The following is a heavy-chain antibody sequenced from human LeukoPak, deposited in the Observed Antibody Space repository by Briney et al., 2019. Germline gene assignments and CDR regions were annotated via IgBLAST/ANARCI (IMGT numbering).Heavy chain of an antibody. CDR1: GFTFSSYS. Sequence: GGSLRLSCAASGFTFSSYSMNWVRQAPGKGLEWVSYISSSSGTIYYADSVKGRFTISRDNAKNSLYLQMNSLRAEDTAVYYCARDYPSYGPGFDYWGQGTLVTVSS. J-gene: IGHJ4*02. CDR3: ARDYPSYGPGFDY. CDR2: ISSSSGTI. D-gene: IGHD1-26*01. V-gene: IGHV3-48*01.